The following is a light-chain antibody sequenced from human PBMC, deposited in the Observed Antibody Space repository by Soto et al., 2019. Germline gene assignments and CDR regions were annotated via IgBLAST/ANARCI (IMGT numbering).Light chain of an antibody. J-gene: IGLJ1*01. CDR2: RNN. Sequence: QSVPTQPPSASWIPRPSVTLAFSGRDSTIGSNYVYWYQPLPGTAPKLLIYRNNQRPSRLPDRSSRSKSGTSASLAISGLRSEDEADYYPAAWDDSLSGHVFGTGTKVTVL. V-gene: IGLV1-47*01. CDR3: AAWDDSLSGHV. CDR1: DSTIGSNY.